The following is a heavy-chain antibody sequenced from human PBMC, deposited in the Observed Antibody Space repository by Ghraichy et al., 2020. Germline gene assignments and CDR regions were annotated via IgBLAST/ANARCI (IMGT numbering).Heavy chain of an antibody. J-gene: IGHJ3*02. V-gene: IGHV4-39*01. Sequence: SETLSLTCTVSGGSISSSSYYWGWIRQPPGKGLEWIGSIYYSGSTNSNPSLKSRVTISVDTSKNQFSLKLSSVTAADTAVYYCARRDLPDDAFDIWGQGTMVTVSS. D-gene: IGHD1-14*01. CDR3: ARRDLPDDAFDI. CDR2: IYYSGST. CDR1: GGSISSSSYY.